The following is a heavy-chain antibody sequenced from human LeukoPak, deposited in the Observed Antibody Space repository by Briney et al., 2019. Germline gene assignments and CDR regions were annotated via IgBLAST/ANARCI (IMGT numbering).Heavy chain of an antibody. D-gene: IGHD5-24*01. CDR3: ARVPFYDLDGYNMVDI. J-gene: IGHJ3*02. V-gene: IGHV4-61*02. Sequence: SETLSLTCTVSGGSMSSGSYYWSWIRQPAGKGLEWIGRIYTSGSTNYNPSLKSRVTISVDTSKNQFSLKLSSVTAADTAVYYCARVPFYDLDGYNMVDIWGQGTMVTVSS. CDR2: IYTSGST. CDR1: GGSMSSGSYY.